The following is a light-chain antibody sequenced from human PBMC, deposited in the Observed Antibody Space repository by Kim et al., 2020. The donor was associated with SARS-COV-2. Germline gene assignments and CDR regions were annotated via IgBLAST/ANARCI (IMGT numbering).Light chain of an antibody. Sequence: IVMTQSPATLSVSPGERATLSCRASQNVSRNLAWYQQKPGQAPRLLIYRASSRATGIPARFSGSGSGTEFTLTISTLQSEDFAVYYCHQYKKWPPWTFGQGTQLEIK. V-gene: IGKV3-15*01. CDR3: HQYKKWPPWT. J-gene: IGKJ1*01. CDR2: RAS. CDR1: QNVSRN.